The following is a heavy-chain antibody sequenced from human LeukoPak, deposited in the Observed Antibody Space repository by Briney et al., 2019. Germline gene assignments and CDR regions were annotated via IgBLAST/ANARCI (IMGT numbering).Heavy chain of an antibody. CDR2: ISSSSSYI. Sequence: GGALRLSCAASGVTFSRYSMNWVREAPGKGLEWVSSISSSSSYIYYADSVKGRFTISRDNAKNSLYLQMNSLRAEDTAVYYCAIEVGATTRSSDYWGQGTLVTVSS. J-gene: IGHJ4*02. CDR3: AIEVGATTRSSDY. D-gene: IGHD1-26*01. V-gene: IGHV3-21*01. CDR1: GVTFSRYS.